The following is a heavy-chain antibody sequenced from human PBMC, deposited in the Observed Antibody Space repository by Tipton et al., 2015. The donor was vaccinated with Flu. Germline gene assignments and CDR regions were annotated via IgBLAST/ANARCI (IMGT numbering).Heavy chain of an antibody. CDR3: ARNYYYYDTTAYYALEYIDF. CDR2: VHRSGNT. Sequence: LRLSCAASGFIFSSYEMNWVRQAPGKGLQWIGNVHRSGNTYYNPSLTSRVTISTDTSKNHFSLQLSSVTAADTAVYFCARNYYYYDTTAYYALEYIDFWGQGILVAVSS. CDR1: GFIFSSYE. J-gene: IGHJ4*02. V-gene: IGHV4-38-2*01. D-gene: IGHD3-22*01.